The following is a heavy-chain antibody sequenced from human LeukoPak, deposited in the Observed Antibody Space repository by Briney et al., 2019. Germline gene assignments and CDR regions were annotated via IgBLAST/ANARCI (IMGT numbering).Heavy chain of an antibody. D-gene: IGHD3-3*01. CDR2: VNLQGST. J-gene: IGHJ5*02. CDR3: ARRITIFGVAPPGSWFDP. V-gene: IGHV4-4*02. Sequence: PSGTLSLTCGVSGGSISNTNWWTWFRQPPGKGLEWIGEVNLQGSTNYNPSLKSRVAISVDKSENHISLKLTSVTAADTAVYYCARRITIFGVAPPGSWFDPWGQGTLVTVSS. CDR1: GGSISNTNW.